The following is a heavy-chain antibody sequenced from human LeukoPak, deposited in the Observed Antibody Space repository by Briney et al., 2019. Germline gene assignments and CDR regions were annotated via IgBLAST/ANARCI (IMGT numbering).Heavy chain of an antibody. V-gene: IGHV1-18*01. CDR1: GYTFTSYG. CDR2: ISAYNGNT. Sequence: VASVKVSCKASGYTFTSYGISWVRQAPGQGLEWMGWISAYNGNTNYAQKLQGRVTMTTDTSTSTAYMELRSLRSDDTAVYYCARGLRAAASTLHHYWGQGTLVTVSS. D-gene: IGHD6-13*01. CDR3: ARGLRAAASTLHHY. J-gene: IGHJ4*02.